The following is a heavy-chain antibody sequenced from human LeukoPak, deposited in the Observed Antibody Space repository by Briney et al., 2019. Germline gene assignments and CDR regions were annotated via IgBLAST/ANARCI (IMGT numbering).Heavy chain of an antibody. CDR1: GGSISSYY. V-gene: IGHV4-59*01. D-gene: IGHD6-13*01. J-gene: IGHJ4*02. CDR2: IYYSGST. Sequence: SETLSLTCTVSGGSISSYYWSWIRQPPGKRLEWIGYIYYSGSTNCNPSLKSRVTISVDTSKNQFSLKLSSVTAADTAVYYCARTVAAAGLGYFDYWGQGTLVTVSS. CDR3: ARTVAAAGLGYFDY.